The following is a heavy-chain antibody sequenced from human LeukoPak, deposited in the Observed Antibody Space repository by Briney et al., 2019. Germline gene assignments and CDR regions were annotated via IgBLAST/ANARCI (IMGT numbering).Heavy chain of an antibody. CDR1: GYTFTSYV. CDR2: ISGYSGNT. J-gene: IGHJ4*02. Sequence: ASVKVSCKASGYTFTSYVISWVRQAPGKGLEWMGWISGYSGNTNYVQKFQGRVTMTTDRSTTTAYMELRSLRSDDTAVYYCARDIATVVHQDWGQGTLVTVSS. D-gene: IGHD2-15*01. CDR3: ARDIATVVHQD. V-gene: IGHV1-18*01.